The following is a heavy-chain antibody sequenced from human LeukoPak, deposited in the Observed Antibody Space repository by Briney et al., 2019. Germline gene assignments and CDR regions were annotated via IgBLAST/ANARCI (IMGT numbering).Heavy chain of an antibody. Sequence: GGSLRLSRAASGFTFSSYAMSWVRQAPWKGLEWVSAISGSGGSTYYADSVKGRFTISRDDSKNTLYLQMHSLRAEDTAVYFCARPGLAVAGTRWFDTWGQGTLVTVSS. J-gene: IGHJ5*02. CDR2: ISGSGGST. CDR3: ARPGLAVAGTRWFDT. V-gene: IGHV3-23*01. CDR1: GFTFSSYA. D-gene: IGHD6-19*01.